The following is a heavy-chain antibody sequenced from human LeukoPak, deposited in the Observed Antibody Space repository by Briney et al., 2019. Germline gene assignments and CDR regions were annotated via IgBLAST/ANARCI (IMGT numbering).Heavy chain of an antibody. CDR3: AREGFGVLSGYYGMDV. Sequence: ASVKVSCKASGYTFTSYAMHWVRQAPGQRLEWMGWINAGNGNTKYSQKFQGRVTITRDTSASTAYMELSSLRSEDTAVYCCAREGFGVLSGYYGMDVWGKGTTVTVSS. D-gene: IGHD3-10*01. V-gene: IGHV1-3*01. J-gene: IGHJ6*04. CDR1: GYTFTSYA. CDR2: INAGNGNT.